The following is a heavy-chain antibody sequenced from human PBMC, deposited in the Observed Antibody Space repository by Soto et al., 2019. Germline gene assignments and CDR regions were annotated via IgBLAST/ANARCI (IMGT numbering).Heavy chain of an antibody. J-gene: IGHJ5*02. CDR3: ARVYPGTQYDFWSGTNWFDP. Sequence: GGSLRLSCAASGFTFSDYYMSWIRQAPGKGLEWVSYISSSGSTIYYADSVKGRFTISRDNAKNSLYLQMNSLRAEDTAVYYCARVYPGTQYDFWSGTNWFDPWGQGTLVTVSS. CDR1: GFTFSDYY. D-gene: IGHD3-3*01. CDR2: ISSSGSTI. V-gene: IGHV3-11*01.